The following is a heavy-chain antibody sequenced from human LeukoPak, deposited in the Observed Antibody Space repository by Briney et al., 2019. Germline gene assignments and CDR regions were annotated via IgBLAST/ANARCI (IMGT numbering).Heavy chain of an antibody. CDR2: IYYSGST. Sequence: SQTLSLTCTVSGGSISSGGYYWSWIRQHPGKGLEWIGYIYYSGSTYYNPSLKSRVTISVDTSKNQFSLKLSSVTAADTAVYYCARGAITIQPVDVWGKGTTVTVSS. D-gene: IGHD3-3*01. J-gene: IGHJ6*04. V-gene: IGHV4-31*03. CDR1: GGSISSGGYY. CDR3: ARGAITIQPVDV.